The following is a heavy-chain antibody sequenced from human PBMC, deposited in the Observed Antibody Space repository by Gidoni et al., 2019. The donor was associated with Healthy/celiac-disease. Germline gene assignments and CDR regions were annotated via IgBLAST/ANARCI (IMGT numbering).Heavy chain of an antibody. J-gene: IGHJ4*02. Sequence: EVQLLESGGGLVQPGGSLRLSCAASGFTFSSYAMSWVRQAPGKGLEWVSAIGGSGGSTYYADSVKGRFTISRDNSKNTLYLQMNSLRAEDTAVYYCAKDLWPDDSSGYSVGGGPNYFDYWGQGTLVTVSS. CDR2: IGGSGGST. CDR1: GFTFSSYA. V-gene: IGHV3-23*01. CDR3: AKDLWPDDSSGYSVGGGPNYFDY. D-gene: IGHD3-22*01.